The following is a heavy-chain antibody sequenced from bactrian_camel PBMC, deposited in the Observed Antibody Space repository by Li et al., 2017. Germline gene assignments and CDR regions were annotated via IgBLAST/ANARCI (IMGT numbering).Heavy chain of an antibody. Sequence: SLRLSCAASEYAYRGVCMGWFRQAPGKERDWVASIYSGIGNYPGNNGAWYAASVKGRFTISQDKIDNTLYLQINSLQPEDTAIYYCAARLGGGWWPLRSEGYDYWGQGTQVTVS. CDR3: AARLGGGWWPLRSEGYDY. D-gene: IGHD7*01. V-gene: IGHV3-3*01. J-gene: IGHJ4*01. CDR1: EYAYRGVC. CDR2: IYSGIGNYPGNNGA.